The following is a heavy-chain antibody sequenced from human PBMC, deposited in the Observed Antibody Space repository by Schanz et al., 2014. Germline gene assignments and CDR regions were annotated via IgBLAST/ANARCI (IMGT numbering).Heavy chain of an antibody. CDR2: IKSDGSST. CDR3: ARPALWCGENCFDP. D-gene: IGHD3-10*01. Sequence: EVQLVESGGGLVQPGGSLRLSCAASGFTFSSYWMHWVRQVPGKGLVWVARIKSDGSSTGYADSVKGRFTISRDNAKNTLYLQMSSLRAEDTAVYYCARPALWCGENCFDPWGQGSLVTVSS. V-gene: IGHV3-74*02. CDR1: GFTFSSYW. J-gene: IGHJ5*02.